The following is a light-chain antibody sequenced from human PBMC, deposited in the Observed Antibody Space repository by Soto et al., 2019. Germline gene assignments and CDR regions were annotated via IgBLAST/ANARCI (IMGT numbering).Light chain of an antibody. J-gene: IGKJ2*01. Sequence: DIQMTQSPSTLSASVGDRVSITCRASQSINNWLAWYQLKPGKAPKLMIYGASSLESGVPSRFSGSGSGTEFTLNISSLQPDDFATDYSQHYSVYFGQGTKLELK. V-gene: IGKV1-5*03. CDR1: QSINNW. CDR3: QHYSVY. CDR2: GAS.